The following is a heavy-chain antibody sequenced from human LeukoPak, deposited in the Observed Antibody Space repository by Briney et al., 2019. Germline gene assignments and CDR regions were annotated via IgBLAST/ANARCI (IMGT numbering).Heavy chain of an antibody. CDR3: ARTPTPPYSSSWLLFFSFDY. CDR2: ISAYNGNT. Sequence: ASVNVSCKASGYSFTSYGISWVRQAPGQGLEWMGWISAYNGNTNYAQKLQGRVTMTTDTSTSTAYMELRSLRSDDTAVYYCARTPTPPYSSSWLLFFSFDYWGQGTLVTVSS. CDR1: GYSFTSYG. J-gene: IGHJ4*02. V-gene: IGHV1-18*01. D-gene: IGHD6-13*01.